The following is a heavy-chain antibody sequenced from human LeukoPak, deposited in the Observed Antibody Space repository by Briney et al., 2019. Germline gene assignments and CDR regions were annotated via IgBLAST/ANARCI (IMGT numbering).Heavy chain of an antibody. CDR2: ISGSGGST. V-gene: IGHV3-23*01. D-gene: IGHD2-2*02. J-gene: IGHJ4*02. CDR1: GFTFSSYA. Sequence: PGGSLRLSCAASGFTFSSYAMSWVRQAPGKGLEWVSAISGSGGSTYYADSVKGRFTISRDNSKNTLYLQMNSLRAEDTAVYYCAKDWDIVVVPAAIFVRDYWGQGTLVTVSS. CDR3: AKDWDIVVVPAAIFVRDY.